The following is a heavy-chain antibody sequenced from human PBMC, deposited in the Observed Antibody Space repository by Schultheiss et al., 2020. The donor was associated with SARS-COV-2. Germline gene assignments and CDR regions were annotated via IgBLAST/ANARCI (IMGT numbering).Heavy chain of an antibody. D-gene: IGHD6-13*01. V-gene: IGHV4-34*01. CDR2: INHSGST. CDR3: ARAIAAAGIWFDP. Sequence: SQTLSLTCAVYGGSFRGYYWSWIRQPPGKGLEWIGEINHSGSTNYNPSLKSRVTISVDTSKNQFSLKLSSVTAADTAVYYCARAIAAAGIWFDPWGQGTLVTVSS. CDR1: GGSFRGYY. J-gene: IGHJ5*02.